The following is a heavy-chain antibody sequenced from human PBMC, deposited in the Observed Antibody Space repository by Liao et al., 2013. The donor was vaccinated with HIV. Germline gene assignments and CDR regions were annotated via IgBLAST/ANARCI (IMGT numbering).Heavy chain of an antibody. CDR3: ARVHRESQWLPFRFDY. CDR2: IYTSGST. Sequence: QVQLQESGPGLVKPSETLSLTCTVSGGSISSYYWSWIRQPAGKGLEWIGRIYTSGSTNYNPSLKSRVTMSVDTSKNQFSLKLTSVTAADTAVYYCARVHRESQWLPFRFDYWGQGTLVTVSS. CDR1: GGSISSYY. D-gene: IGHD5-12*01. J-gene: IGHJ4*02. V-gene: IGHV4-4*07.